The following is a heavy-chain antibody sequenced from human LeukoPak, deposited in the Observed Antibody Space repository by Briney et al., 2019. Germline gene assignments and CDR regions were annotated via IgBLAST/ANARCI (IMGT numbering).Heavy chain of an antibody. Sequence: ASVKVSCKASGYTFTGYDINWVRQATGQGLEWMGWMNPNSGNTGYAQKFQGRVTMTRNTSISTAYMELSSLRSEDTAVYYCARPYGSSSGGKLVYWFDPWGQGTLVTVSS. CDR3: ARPYGSSSGGKLVYWFDP. CDR1: GYTFTGYD. D-gene: IGHD2-2*01. J-gene: IGHJ5*02. CDR2: MNPNSGNT. V-gene: IGHV1-8*01.